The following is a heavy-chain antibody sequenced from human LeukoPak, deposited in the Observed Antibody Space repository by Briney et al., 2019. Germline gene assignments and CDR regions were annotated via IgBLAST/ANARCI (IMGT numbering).Heavy chain of an antibody. D-gene: IGHD3-10*01. CDR2: THTSGST. CDR1: GGSISSYF. J-gene: IGHJ4*02. Sequence: PSETLSLTCTVSGGSISSYFWTWIRQPAGRGLEWIGRTHTSGSTNYNPSLKSRVTMSVDTSKNQFSLKLSSVTAADTAVYYCARDTYYYGSGTYYFNYWGQETLVTVSS. V-gene: IGHV4-4*07. CDR3: ARDTYYYGSGTYYFNY.